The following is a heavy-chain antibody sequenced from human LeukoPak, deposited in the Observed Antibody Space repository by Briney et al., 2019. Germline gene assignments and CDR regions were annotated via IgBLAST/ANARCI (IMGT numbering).Heavy chain of an antibody. Sequence: AGSLRLSCAASGFTFSSYAMSWVRQAPGKGLEWVSAVSGSGGSTYYADSVKGRFTISRDNSKNTLYLQMNSLRAEDTAVYYCAKGFDSSGYSTNDYWGQGTLVTVSS. J-gene: IGHJ4*02. CDR3: AKGFDSSGYSTNDY. CDR1: GFTFSSYA. V-gene: IGHV3-23*01. CDR2: VSGSGGST. D-gene: IGHD3-22*01.